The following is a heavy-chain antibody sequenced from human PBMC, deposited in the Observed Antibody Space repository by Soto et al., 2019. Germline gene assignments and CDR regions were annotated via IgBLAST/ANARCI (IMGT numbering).Heavy chain of an antibody. D-gene: IGHD3-22*01. J-gene: IGHJ5*02. CDR1: GGSISSGSYY. CDR2: IHSSGSA. CDR3: AREDRNYYDSSGYYH. V-gene: IGHV4-31*03. Sequence: SETLSLTCTVSGGSISSGSYYWSWIRQHPGKGLEWIGYIHSSGSAYYNPSLKSRVTISVDTSNNQFSLKLSSVTAADTAVYYCAREDRNYYDSSGYYHWRQGTLVTVSS.